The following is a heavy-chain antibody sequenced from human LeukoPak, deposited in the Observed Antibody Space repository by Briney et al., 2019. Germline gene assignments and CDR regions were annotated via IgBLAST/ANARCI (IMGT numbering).Heavy chain of an antibody. D-gene: IGHD2-21*02. J-gene: IGHJ4*02. V-gene: IGHV1-69*04. CDR1: GGTFSSYA. CDR2: IIPILGIA. Sequence: ASVKVSCKASGGTFSSYAISWVRQAPGQGLEWMGRIIPILGIANYAQKFQGRVTITADKSTSTAYMELSSLRSEDTAVYYCARNGGAYCGGDCYSGGDYWGQGTLVTISS. CDR3: ARNGGAYCGGDCYSGGDY.